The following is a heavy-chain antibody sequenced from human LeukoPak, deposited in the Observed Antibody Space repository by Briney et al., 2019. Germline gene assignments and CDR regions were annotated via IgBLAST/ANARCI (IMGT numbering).Heavy chain of an antibody. CDR2: ISSSSSTI. V-gene: IGHV3-48*01. CDR3: ARQRAGFTVTTSDY. D-gene: IGHD4-17*01. Sequence: TGGSLRLSCAASGFIFTSYSMNWVRQAPGKGLEWVSYISSSSSTIYYADSVKGQFTISRDNAKNSLYLQMNSLRAEDTAVYYCARQRAGFTVTTSDYWGQGTLVTVSS. CDR1: GFIFTSYS. J-gene: IGHJ4*02.